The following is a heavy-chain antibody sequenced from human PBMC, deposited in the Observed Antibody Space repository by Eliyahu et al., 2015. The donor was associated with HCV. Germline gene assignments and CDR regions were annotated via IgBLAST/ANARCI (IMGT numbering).Heavy chain of an antibody. J-gene: IGHJ5*02. D-gene: IGHD2-15*01. V-gene: IGHV4-39*07. CDR1: NDSISSSFFQ. CDR3: ARRRPAVASRFNWFDP. Sequence: QVQLQESGPGLVKPSETLSLTCRVSNDSISSSFFQWAWLRRPPGKPLEYIGNIYNSAGPSTHPSLQGRITISVDTSKNHFSLELRSVTAADTAVYFCARRRPAVASRFNWFDPWGRGTLVTVSS. CDR2: IYNSAGP.